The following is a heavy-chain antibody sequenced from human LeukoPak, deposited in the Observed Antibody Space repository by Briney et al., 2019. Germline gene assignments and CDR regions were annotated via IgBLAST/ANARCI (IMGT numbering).Heavy chain of an antibody. V-gene: IGHV3-48*01. CDR1: GFTFSSYS. J-gene: IGHJ3*02. CDR3: ARDYYGSGSSLSFDI. CDR2: ISSSSSTI. D-gene: IGHD3-10*01. Sequence: GGSLRLSCAASGFTFSSYSMNWVHQAPGKGLEWVSYISSSSSTIYYADSVKGRFTISRDNAKNSLYLQMNSLRAEDTAVYYCARDYYGSGSSLSFDIWGQGTMVTVSS.